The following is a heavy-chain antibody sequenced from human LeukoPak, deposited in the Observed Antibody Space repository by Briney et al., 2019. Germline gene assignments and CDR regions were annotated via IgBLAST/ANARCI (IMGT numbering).Heavy chain of an antibody. CDR1: GGSISSGGYY. CDR2: IYHSGST. CDR3: VSSTYCPSTSGCLGY. V-gene: IGHV4-30-2*01. D-gene: IGHD2-2*01. Sequence: PSQTLSLTCTVSGGSISSGGYYWSWIRQPPGKGLEWIGYIYHSGSTNYNPSLESRVTITVDKSTNQFSLKLTSVTAADTAVYYCVSSTYCPSTSGCLGYWGQGTLVTVSS. J-gene: IGHJ4*02.